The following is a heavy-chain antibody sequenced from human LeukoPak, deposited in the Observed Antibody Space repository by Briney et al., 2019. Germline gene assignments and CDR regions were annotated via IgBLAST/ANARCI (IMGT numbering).Heavy chain of an antibody. Sequence: SQTLTLTCTISGYSVSSNSAAWNWNRPSPSRGLEWLGRTYYRYKWYNDYALSVNSRITINPDTSKNQFSLQLNSVTPEDTAVYYCARGAIVATMTFDYWGQGNLVSVP. CDR1: GYSVSSNSAA. CDR2: TYYRYKWYN. D-gene: IGHD5-12*01. V-gene: IGHV6-1*01. CDR3: ARGAIVATMTFDY. J-gene: IGHJ4*02.